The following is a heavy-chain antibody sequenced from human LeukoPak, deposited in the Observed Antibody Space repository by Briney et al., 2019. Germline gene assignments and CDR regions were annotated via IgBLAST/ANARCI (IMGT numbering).Heavy chain of an antibody. V-gene: IGHV3-48*01. CDR3: ARDAGGDGYNWVFYYYYGMDV. CDR2: ISSSSSTI. CDR1: GFTFSSYS. Sequence: GGSLRLSYAASGFTFSSYSMNWVRQAPGKGLEWVSYISSSSSTIYYADSVKGRFTISRDNAKNSLYLQINSLRAEDTAVYYCARDAGGDGYNWVFYYYYGMDVWGQGTTVTVSS. J-gene: IGHJ6*02. D-gene: IGHD5-24*01.